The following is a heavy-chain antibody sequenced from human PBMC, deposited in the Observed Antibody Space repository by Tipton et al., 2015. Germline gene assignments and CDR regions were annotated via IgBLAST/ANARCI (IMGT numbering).Heavy chain of an antibody. V-gene: IGHV6-1*01. D-gene: IGHD3/OR15-3a*01. CDR1: GDSVSSNSAA. CDR2: TYYRSKWYN. J-gene: IGHJ3*02. CDR3: AREWVAIFGLLVNAFDI. Sequence: GLVKPSQTLSLTCDISGDSVSSNSAAWNWIRQSPSRGLEWLGRTYYRSKWYNDYAESVKSRITFNADTSKNHFSLQLNSVTPEDTAVYYCAREWVAIFGLLVNAFDIWGQGTKVTVSS.